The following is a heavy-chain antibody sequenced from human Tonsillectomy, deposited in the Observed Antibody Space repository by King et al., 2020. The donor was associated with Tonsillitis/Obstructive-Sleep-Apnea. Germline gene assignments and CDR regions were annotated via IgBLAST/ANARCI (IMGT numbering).Heavy chain of an antibody. V-gene: IGHV3-43*01. J-gene: IGHJ6*04. CDR3: AKDIKPYDFWSGFLMDV. CDR1: GFTFVDYT. D-gene: IGHD3-3*01. CDR2: ISWDGGSP. Sequence: VQLVESGGVVVQPGGSLRLSCSASGFTFVDYTMHWVRQAPGSGLECVSLISWDGGSPFYADSVKGRFTISRDNSKNSLYLQMKSLRTEDTALYYCAKDIKPYDFWSGFLMDVWGKGTTVTVSS.